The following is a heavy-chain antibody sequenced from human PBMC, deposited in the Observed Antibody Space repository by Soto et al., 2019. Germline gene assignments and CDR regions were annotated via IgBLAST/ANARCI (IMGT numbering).Heavy chain of an antibody. Sequence: EVQLLESGGGLVQPGGSLRLSCAASGFTFSSYVMSWVRQVPGKGLEWVSAIDSGGSATTYADSVKGRFTISRDKFQDTLFLQMNSLSAEDTAVYYCAKGGDRFRSRIDYWGQGTLVTVSS. V-gene: IGHV3-23*01. J-gene: IGHJ4*02. CDR1: GFTFSSYV. D-gene: IGHD3-16*01. CDR3: AKGGDRFRSRIDY. CDR2: IDSGGSAT.